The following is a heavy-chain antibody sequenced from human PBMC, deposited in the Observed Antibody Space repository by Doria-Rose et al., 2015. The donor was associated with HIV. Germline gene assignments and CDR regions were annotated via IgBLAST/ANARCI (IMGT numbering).Heavy chain of an antibody. CDR1: GGSVSHYY. Sequence: QVQLQESGPGLVKPSETLSLTCSVSGGSVSHYYWSWRRTTPGEGLEYIGDIVYTGSTNYSPSLKSRVSISIDTSKNKFSLRLSSVTAADTAVYYCARVLGGTYDYWGQGTLVTVSS. CDR3: ARVLGGTYDY. J-gene: IGHJ4*02. V-gene: IGHV4-59*02. CDR2: IVYTGST. D-gene: IGHD1-26*01.